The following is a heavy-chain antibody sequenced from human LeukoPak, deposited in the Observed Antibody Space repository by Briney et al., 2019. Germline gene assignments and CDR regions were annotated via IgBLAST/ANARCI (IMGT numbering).Heavy chain of an antibody. CDR3: ARGGGLGLRY. CDR1: GGSVSSGSYY. D-gene: IGHD3-16*01. Sequence: SETLSLTCTVSGGSVSSGSYYWSWIRQPPGKGLEWIGEINHSGSTKYNPSLKSRVTTSVDTSKNQFSLKLSSVTAADTAVYYCARGGGLGLRYWGQGTLVTVSS. CDR2: INHSGST. V-gene: IGHV4-61*01. J-gene: IGHJ4*02.